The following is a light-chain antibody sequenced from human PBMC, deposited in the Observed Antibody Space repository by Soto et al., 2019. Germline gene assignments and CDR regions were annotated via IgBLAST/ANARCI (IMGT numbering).Light chain of an antibody. CDR1: QSVSSN. V-gene: IGKV3-15*01. J-gene: IGKJ1*01. Sequence: EIVMTQSPATLSVSAGERATLSCRASQSVSSNVAWYQQKPGQAPRLLIYGASTRATGIPARFSGSGSGTEFTLTLSSLQSEDFAVYYCQQYNNWPPPWTFGQGTKVEIK. CDR2: GAS. CDR3: QQYNNWPPPWT.